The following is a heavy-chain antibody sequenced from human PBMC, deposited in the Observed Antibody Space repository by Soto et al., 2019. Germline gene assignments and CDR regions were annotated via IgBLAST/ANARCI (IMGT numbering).Heavy chain of an antibody. Sequence: QVQLQESGPGLVKLSETLSLICTVSGGSIRDYFWTWIRQPPGKGLEWIGYIYYSGRTNYNPSLKSRVSISVDTSKNHFSLQLRSVTAAATAVYYCARVGGDDFGDSGGFDYWGQGTLVTVSS. CDR3: ARVGGDDFGDSGGFDY. V-gene: IGHV4-59*01. CDR1: GGSIRDYF. D-gene: IGHD4-17*01. CDR2: IYYSGRT. J-gene: IGHJ4*02.